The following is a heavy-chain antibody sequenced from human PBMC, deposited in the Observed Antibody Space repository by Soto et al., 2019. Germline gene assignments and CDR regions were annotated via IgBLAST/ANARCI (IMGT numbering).Heavy chain of an antibody. V-gene: IGHV1-46*01. J-gene: IGHJ3*02. CDR2: INPSGGST. D-gene: IGHD3-10*01. Sequence: ASVKVSCKASGYTFTSYYMHWVRQAPGQGLEWMGIINPSGGSTSYAQKFQGRVTMTRDTSTSTAYMELSSLRSEDTAVYYCAAESGGEYDAFDIWGQGTMVTVSS. CDR1: GYTFTSYY. CDR3: AAESGGEYDAFDI.